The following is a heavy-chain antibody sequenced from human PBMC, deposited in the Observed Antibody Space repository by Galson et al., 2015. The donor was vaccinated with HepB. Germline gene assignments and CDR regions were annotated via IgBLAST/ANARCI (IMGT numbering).Heavy chain of an antibody. J-gene: IGHJ4*02. Sequence: SLRLSCAASGFTFSSYGMSWVRQAPGQGLEWVSTFSGSGNILYADSVKGRFTISRDNSKNTLYLQMNSLRVDDTAVYFCARPLGGHLFDYWGQGTLVTVSS. CDR2: FSGSGNI. CDR3: ARPLGGHLFDY. D-gene: IGHD3-3*02. CDR1: GFTFSSYG. V-gene: IGHV3-23*01.